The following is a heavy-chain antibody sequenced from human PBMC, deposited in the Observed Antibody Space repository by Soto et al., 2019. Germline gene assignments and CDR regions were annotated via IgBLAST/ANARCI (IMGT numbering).Heavy chain of an antibody. Sequence: GGSLRLSCAASGFTFSSYSMNWVRQAPGKGLEWVSYISSSSSTIYYADSVKGRFTISRDNAKNSLYLQMNSLRDEDTAVYYCARDVVVAATRQYYYYGMDVWGQGTTVTVSS. CDR3: ARDVVVAATRQYYYYGMDV. V-gene: IGHV3-48*02. CDR1: GFTFSSYS. J-gene: IGHJ6*02. CDR2: ISSSSSTI. D-gene: IGHD2-15*01.